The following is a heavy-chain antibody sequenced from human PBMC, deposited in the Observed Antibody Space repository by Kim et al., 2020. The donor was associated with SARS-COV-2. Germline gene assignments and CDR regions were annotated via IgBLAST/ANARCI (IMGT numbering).Heavy chain of an antibody. D-gene: IGHD5-12*01. J-gene: IGHJ4*02. Sequence: DTVKGRFPISRDNSKNTLYLQMNSLRAEDTAVYYCARGLSGWLIPVDYWGQGTLVTVSS. V-gene: IGHV3-30*01. CDR3: ARGLSGWLIPVDY.